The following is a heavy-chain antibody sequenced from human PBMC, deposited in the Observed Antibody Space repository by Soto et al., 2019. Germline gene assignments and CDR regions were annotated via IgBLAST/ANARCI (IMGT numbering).Heavy chain of an antibody. Sequence: QITLKESGPTLVKPTQTLTLTCTFSGFSLSTGGMGVGWIRQPPGKALEWLALIYWDGDRRYRPSLMSRLTIAKDTSKNPVVLTTTNMDPVDTATYYCVHSRCGGDCLQAYSSHYYYGMDIWGQGPTVTVSS. CDR1: GFSLSTGGMG. V-gene: IGHV2-5*02. CDR2: IYWDGDR. CDR3: VHSRCGGDCLQAYSSHYYYGMDI. D-gene: IGHD2-21*02. J-gene: IGHJ6*02.